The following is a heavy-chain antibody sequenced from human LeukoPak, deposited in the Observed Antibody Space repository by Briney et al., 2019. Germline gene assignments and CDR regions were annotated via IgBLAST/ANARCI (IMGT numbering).Heavy chain of an antibody. CDR3: ARDPQLDYYDSSGYLDY. D-gene: IGHD3-22*01. V-gene: IGHV3-11*01. CDR2: ISSSGSTI. J-gene: IGHJ4*02. Sequence: GGSLRLSCAASGFTFSDYYMSWIRQAPGKGLEWVSYISSSGSTIYYADSVKGRFTISRDNAKNSLYLQMNSLRAEDMAVYYCARDPQLDYYDSSGYLDYWGQGTLVTVSS. CDR1: GFTFSDYY.